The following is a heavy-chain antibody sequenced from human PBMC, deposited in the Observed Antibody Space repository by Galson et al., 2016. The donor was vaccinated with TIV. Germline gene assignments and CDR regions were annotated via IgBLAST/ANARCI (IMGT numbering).Heavy chain of an antibody. Sequence: VKVSCKASGYDFTSCAMNWVRQAPGQGLEWLGWINTRNGHPTYAQGSTGRFVFSLDTSVSTAFLQISGLTADDTAVYYCARSGDYNYYYSYMDVWSKGTTVTVSS. CDR2: INTRNGHP. J-gene: IGHJ6*03. CDR3: ARSGDYNYYYSYMDV. V-gene: IGHV7-4-1*02. CDR1: GYDFTSCA. D-gene: IGHD4-17*01.